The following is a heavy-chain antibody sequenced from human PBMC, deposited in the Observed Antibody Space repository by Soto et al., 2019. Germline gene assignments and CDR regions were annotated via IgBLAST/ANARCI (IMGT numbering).Heavy chain of an antibody. CDR1: GGTFSSYA. Sequence: QVQLVQSGAEVKKPGSSVKVSCKASGGTFSSYAISWVRQAPGQGLEWMGGIIPIFGTANYAQKFQGRVTITADESTSTAYMELSSLRSEDTAVYYCARDTEVVVPAVLRGVYYYYYGMDVWGQGTTVTVSS. CDR3: ARDTEVVVPAVLRGVYYYYYGMDV. CDR2: IIPIFGTA. V-gene: IGHV1-69*01. J-gene: IGHJ6*02. D-gene: IGHD2-2*01.